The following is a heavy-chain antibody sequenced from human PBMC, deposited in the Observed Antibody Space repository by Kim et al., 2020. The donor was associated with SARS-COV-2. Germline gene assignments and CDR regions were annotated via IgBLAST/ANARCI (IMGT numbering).Heavy chain of an antibody. D-gene: IGHD2-2*02. J-gene: IGHJ5*02. V-gene: IGHV1-2*02. Sequence: ASVKVSCKPSGYTFTGRYIHWVRRAPGQGLEWMGWINPNSGGTNYAQKFQGRVTMTRDTSISTAYMELSRLTSDDTAIYYCARDLGCISTTICFTGGDWFDPWGQGTLVTVSS. CDR1: GYTFTGRY. CDR3: ARDLGCISTTICFTGGDWFDP. CDR2: INPNSGGT.